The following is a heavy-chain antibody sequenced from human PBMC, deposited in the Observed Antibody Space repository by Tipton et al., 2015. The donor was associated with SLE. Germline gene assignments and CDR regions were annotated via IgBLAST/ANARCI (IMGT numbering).Heavy chain of an antibody. CDR1: GFTFSSYA. J-gene: IGHJ4*02. D-gene: IGHD1/OR15-1a*01. CDR3: AKFEKTTDFYLDS. CDR2: ISGGGGST. V-gene: IGHV3-23*04. Sequence: QLVQSGGGLIQSGGSLRLSCATSGFTFSSYALSWVRRAPGKGLEWVSAISGGGGSTYYADFVKGRFSISIDKSKKTLFLQMNSLRVDDTATYYCAKFEKTTDFYLDSWGQGTLVFVSS.